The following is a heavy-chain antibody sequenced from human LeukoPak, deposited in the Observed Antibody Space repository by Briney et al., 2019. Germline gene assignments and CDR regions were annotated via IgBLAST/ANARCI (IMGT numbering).Heavy chain of an antibody. V-gene: IGHV4-34*01. CDR3: ARGRLQGYRYYYGSGTPCYFDY. Sequence: SETLSLTCAVYGGSFSGYYWSWIRQPPGKGLEWIGEINHSGSTNYNPSLKSRVTISVDTSKNQFSLKLSSVTAADTAVYYCARGRLQGYRYYYGSGTPCYFDYWGQGTLVTVSS. CDR1: GGSFSGYY. J-gene: IGHJ4*02. D-gene: IGHD3-10*01. CDR2: INHSGST.